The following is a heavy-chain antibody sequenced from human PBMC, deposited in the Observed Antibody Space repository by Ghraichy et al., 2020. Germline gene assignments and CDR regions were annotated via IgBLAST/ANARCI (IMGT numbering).Heavy chain of an antibody. D-gene: IGHD6-19*01. CDR2: IYSGGST. J-gene: IGHJ6*02. CDR3: ARDRHDNSSGWYGGYYYYYGMDV. Sequence: GGSLRLSCAASGFTVSSNYMSWVRQAPGKGLEWVSVIYSGGSTYYADSVKGRFTISRDNSKNTLYLQMNSLRAEDTAVYYCARDRHDNSSGWYGGYYYYYGMDVWGQGTTVTVSS. CDR1: GFTVSSNY. V-gene: IGHV3-53*01.